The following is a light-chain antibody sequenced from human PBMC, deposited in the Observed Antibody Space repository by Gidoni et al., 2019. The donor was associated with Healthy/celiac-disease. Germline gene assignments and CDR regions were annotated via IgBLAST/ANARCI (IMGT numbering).Light chain of an antibody. Sequence: DIQMTQSPSSLSASVGDRVTITCRASQSISSYLNWYQQKQGKAPKLLIYAASSLQSGVPSRFSGSGSGTDFTLTISSLQPEDFETYYCQQSYSNPPMYTFGQGTKLEIK. J-gene: IGKJ2*01. CDR3: QQSYSNPPMYT. CDR1: QSISSY. CDR2: AAS. V-gene: IGKV1-39*01.